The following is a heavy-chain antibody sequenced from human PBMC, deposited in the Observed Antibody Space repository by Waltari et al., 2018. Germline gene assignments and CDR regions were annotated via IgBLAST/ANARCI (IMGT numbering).Heavy chain of an antibody. V-gene: IGHV4-4*02. J-gene: IGHJ4*02. D-gene: IGHD5-12*01. CDR1: GGSISSSNW. CDR2: IYPTGDT. CDR3: ASGIYNFDY. Sequence: QVQLQESGPGLVKPSGTLSLTCAVSGGSISSSNWWSWVRQLPGKGLEWIGEIYPTGDTNYNPSLKSRVTISVDKSENQFSLKLSSVTAADTAVYYCASGIYNFDYWGQGTLVTVSS.